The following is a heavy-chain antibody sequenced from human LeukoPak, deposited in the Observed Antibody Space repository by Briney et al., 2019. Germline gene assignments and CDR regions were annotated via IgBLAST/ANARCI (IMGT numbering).Heavy chain of an antibody. D-gene: IGHD6-19*01. CDR2: ISSDGANA. CDR3: AKDGSSGWSYYMDV. Sequence: GGSLRLSCAASGFTFSTYWMHWVRQVPGKGLVWVSRISSDGANANYADSVKGRFTISRDNSKNTLYLQMNSLRAEDTAVYYCAKDGSSGWSYYMDVWGKGTTVTISS. V-gene: IGHV3-74*01. J-gene: IGHJ6*03. CDR1: GFTFSTYW.